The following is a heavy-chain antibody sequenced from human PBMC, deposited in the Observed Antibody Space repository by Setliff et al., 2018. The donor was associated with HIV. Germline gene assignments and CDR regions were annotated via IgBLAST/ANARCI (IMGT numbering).Heavy chain of an antibody. J-gene: IGHJ5*02. D-gene: IGHD4-17*01. Sequence: SETLSLTCTVSGGSISSGDYYWSWIRQPPGKGLEWIGHIYTSGSTNYNPSLKSRVTISVDNAGNSLYLQMNSLRVEDTALYYCARDGVRVPNGDYLSVNWFDPWGQGTLVTVS. V-gene: IGHV4-61*08. CDR1: GGSISSGDYY. CDR3: ARDGVRVPNGDYLSVNWFDP. CDR2: IYTSGST.